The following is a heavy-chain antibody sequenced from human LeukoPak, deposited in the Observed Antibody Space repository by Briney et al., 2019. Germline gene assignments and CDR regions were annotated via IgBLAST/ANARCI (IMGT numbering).Heavy chain of an antibody. CDR3: ATVVDLDAFGI. CDR2: ISDDGNSK. J-gene: IGHJ3*02. D-gene: IGHD3-10*01. CDR1: GFSFSNHA. Sequence: GGSLRLSCVISGFSFSNHAMHWVRQAPGKGLEWVAVISDDGNSKYYGDSVKGRFAISRDNSKNTLYLQINSLRPEDAALYFCATVVDLDAFGIWGQGTLVTVSS. V-gene: IGHV3-30*09.